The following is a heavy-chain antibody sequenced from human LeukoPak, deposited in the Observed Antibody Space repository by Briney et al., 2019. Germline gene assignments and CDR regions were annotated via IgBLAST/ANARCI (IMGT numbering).Heavy chain of an antibody. D-gene: IGHD3-3*01. CDR2: LYSVGTT. CDR3: ARDKGGVVSLDY. CDR1: GFPVSNNY. V-gene: IGHV3-53*01. J-gene: IGHJ4*02. Sequence: GGSLRLSCAASGFPVSNNYMTWVRQAPGKGLEWVSILYSVGTTYYADSVKGRFTISRDNSKNTLYLQMNSLRAEDTAVYYCARDKGGVVSLDYWGQGTLVTVSS.